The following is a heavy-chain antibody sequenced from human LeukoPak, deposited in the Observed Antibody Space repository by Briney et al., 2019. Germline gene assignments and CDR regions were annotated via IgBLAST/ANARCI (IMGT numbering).Heavy chain of an antibody. D-gene: IGHD3-22*01. CDR3: ARALPGRITMIVVGGGAFDI. CDR2: IIPILGIA. Sequence: ASVKVSCKASGGTFSSYTISWVRQAPGQGLEWMGRIIPILGIANYAQKFQGRATITADKSTSTAYMELSSLRSEDAAVYYCARALPGRITMIVVGGGAFDIWGQGTMVTVSS. J-gene: IGHJ3*02. V-gene: IGHV1-69*02. CDR1: GGTFSSYT.